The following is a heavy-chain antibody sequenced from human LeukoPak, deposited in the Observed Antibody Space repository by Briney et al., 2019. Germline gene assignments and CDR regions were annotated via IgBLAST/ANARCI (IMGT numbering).Heavy chain of an antibody. D-gene: IGHD2/OR15-2a*01. J-gene: IGHJ4*02. CDR2: KKHDGTEK. V-gene: IGHV3-7*03. Sequence: GVSLRLSCAASGFTFNVYWMNWVRQAPGKGLEWVANKKHDGTEKNYEDSVKGRFTIYRDNAENTLYLQMNSIRAEETAVYYCVRDFYVDYWGQGAMVTVSS. CDR1: GFTFNVYW. CDR3: VRDFYVDY.